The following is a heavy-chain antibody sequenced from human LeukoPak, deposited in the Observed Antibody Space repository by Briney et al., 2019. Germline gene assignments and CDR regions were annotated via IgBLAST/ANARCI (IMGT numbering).Heavy chain of an antibody. V-gene: IGHV3-21*01. D-gene: IGHD3-3*02. CDR3: ARIGFFGGGDY. Sequence: GGSLRVSCAASGFTFSSYSMNWVRQAPGNGLEWVSSISSSSSYIYYADSVKGRFTISRDNAKNSLYLQMNSLRAEDTAVYYCARIGFFGGGDYWGQGTLVTVSS. CDR2: ISSSSSYI. CDR1: GFTFSSYS. J-gene: IGHJ4*02.